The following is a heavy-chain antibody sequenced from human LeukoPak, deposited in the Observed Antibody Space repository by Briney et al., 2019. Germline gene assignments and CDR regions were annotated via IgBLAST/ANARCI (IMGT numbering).Heavy chain of an antibody. D-gene: IGHD6-19*01. CDR2: MNPSSGNT. CDR3: ARDSVAGTGY. CDR1: GYTFTSYD. Sequence: GASVKVSCKASGYTFTSYDIIWVRQATGQGLEWMGWMNPSSGNTGYAQKFQGRVTMTRNTSISTAYMELSSLRSEDTAVYYCARDSVAGTGYWGQGTLVTVSS. V-gene: IGHV1-8*01. J-gene: IGHJ4*02.